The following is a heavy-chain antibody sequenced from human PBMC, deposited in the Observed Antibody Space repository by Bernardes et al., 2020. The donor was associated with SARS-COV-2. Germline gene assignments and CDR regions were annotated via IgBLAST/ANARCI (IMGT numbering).Heavy chain of an antibody. CDR1: GFTFSNYW. Sequence: GGSLRLSCAASGFTFSNYWMHWVRQVPGKGLVWVSRIKTDGSSTSYADSVKGRFTISRDNAKNTLYLQMNSLRAEDTAVYFCARGDDDAFDVWGQGTMVTVSS. J-gene: IGHJ3*01. V-gene: IGHV3-74*01. D-gene: IGHD2-21*01. CDR2: IKTDGSST. CDR3: ARGDDDAFDV.